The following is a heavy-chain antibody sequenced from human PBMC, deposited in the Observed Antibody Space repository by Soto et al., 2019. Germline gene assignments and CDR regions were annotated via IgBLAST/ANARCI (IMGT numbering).Heavy chain of an antibody. CDR2: ISGSGGTT. Sequence: EVQLLESGGGLVQPGGSLRLSCAASGFTFRNYAMSWARQAPGKGLEWVSAISGSGGTTHYADSVKGRFTISRDNSKNKLYLQMNSLRVEDTAAYYCAKDRSSTSCYAFDYWGQGSLVTVSS. V-gene: IGHV3-23*01. J-gene: IGHJ4*02. D-gene: IGHD2-2*01. CDR3: AKDRSSTSCYAFDY. CDR1: GFTFRNYA.